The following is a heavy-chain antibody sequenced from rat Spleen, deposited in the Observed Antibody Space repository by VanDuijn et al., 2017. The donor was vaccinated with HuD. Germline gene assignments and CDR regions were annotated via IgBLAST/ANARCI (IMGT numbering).Heavy chain of an antibody. V-gene: IGHV5-29*01. CDR1: GFTFSDYY. CDR3: ARHGRPLGYFDF. J-gene: IGHJ1*01. CDR2: ISYDGSST. Sequence: EVQLVESDGGLVQPGRSLKLSCAASGFTFSDYYMAWVRQAPTKGLEWVATISYDGSSTYYRDSVKGRFTIYRDNAKSTLYLQMDSLGSEDTATYYCARHGRPLGYFDFWGPGTMVTVSS. D-gene: IGHD3-8*01.